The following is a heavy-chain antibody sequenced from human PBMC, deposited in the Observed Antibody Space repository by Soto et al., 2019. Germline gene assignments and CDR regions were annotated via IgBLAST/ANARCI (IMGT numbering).Heavy chain of an antibody. CDR1: GFTFSSYG. CDR3: ARVPVAQFCGGDSCYDPFDC. Sequence: QVYLEESGGGVVQPGRSLRLACAVSGFTFSSYGMHWARQAPGKGLEWVAIIWSDGNNKYYAGSVKGRFTISRDNSKNTLYLQMNSLRAEDTAVYYCARVPVAQFCGGDSCYDPFDCWGQGTLVTVSS. V-gene: IGHV3-33*01. D-gene: IGHD2-15*01. J-gene: IGHJ4*02. CDR2: IWSDGNNK.